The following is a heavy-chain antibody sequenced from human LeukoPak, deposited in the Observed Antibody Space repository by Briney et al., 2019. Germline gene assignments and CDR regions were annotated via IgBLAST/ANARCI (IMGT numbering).Heavy chain of an antibody. CDR2: IKQDGSEK. Sequence: PGGSLRLSCAASGFTLSSYWMSWVRQAPGKGLEWVANIKQDGSEKYYVDSVKGRFTISRDNAKNSLYLQMNSLRAEDTAVYYCARGAREYYYDSSGKNDYWGQGTLVTVSS. J-gene: IGHJ4*02. CDR3: ARGAREYYYDSSGKNDY. CDR1: GFTLSSYW. V-gene: IGHV3-7*04. D-gene: IGHD3-22*01.